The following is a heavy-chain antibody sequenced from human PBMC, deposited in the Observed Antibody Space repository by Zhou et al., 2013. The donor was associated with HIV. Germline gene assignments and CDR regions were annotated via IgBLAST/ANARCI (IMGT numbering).Heavy chain of an antibody. V-gene: IGHV1-69*05. D-gene: IGHD2-2*02. J-gene: IGHJ5*02. Sequence: QVQLVQSGAEVKKPGSSVKVSCKASGGTFSSYAISWVRQAPGQGLEWMGGIIPIFGTANYAQKFQGRVTITTDESTSTAYMELSSLRSEDTAVYYCARRVVPAAIPGGWFDPWGQGNPGHRLL. CDR1: GGTFSSYA. CDR3: ARRVVPAAIPGGWFDP. CDR2: IIPIFGTA.